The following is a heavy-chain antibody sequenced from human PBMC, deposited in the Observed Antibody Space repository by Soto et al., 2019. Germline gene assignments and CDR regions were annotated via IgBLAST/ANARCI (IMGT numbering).Heavy chain of an antibody. CDR3: ARDPDGYSSGWWWFDP. J-gene: IGHJ5*02. V-gene: IGHV3-21*01. CDR2: ISSSSSYI. CDR1: GFTFSSYS. D-gene: IGHD6-19*01. Sequence: PGGSLRLSCAASGFTFSSYSMNWVRQAPGKGLEWVSSISSSSSYIYYADSVKGRFTISRDNAKNSLYLQMNSLRAEDTAVYYCARDPDGYSSGWWWFDPWGQGTLVTVSS.